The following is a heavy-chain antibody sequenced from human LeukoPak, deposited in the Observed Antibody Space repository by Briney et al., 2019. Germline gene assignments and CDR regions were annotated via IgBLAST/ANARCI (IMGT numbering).Heavy chain of an antibody. D-gene: IGHD2-15*01. CDR1: GYTFTSYG. CDR3: ARGRYCSGVSSNPLIENTFDS. V-gene: IGHV1-18*01. Sequence: ASVKVSCKASGYTFTSYGISWVRQAPGQGLEWMGWISAYNGNTNYAQKLQGRVTMTTDTSTSTAYMELRSLRSDDTAVYYCARGRYCSGVSSNPLIENTFDSWGQGPLVPVSS. CDR2: ISAYNGNT. J-gene: IGHJ4*02.